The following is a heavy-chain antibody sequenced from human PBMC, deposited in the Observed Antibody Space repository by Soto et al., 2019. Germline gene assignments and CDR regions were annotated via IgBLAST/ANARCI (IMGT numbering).Heavy chain of an antibody. Sequence: QVQLVQSGAEGKKPGSSVKVSCKASVGTFSSFHITWVRQAPGQGLEWMGRIIPILNIANYAQNFQGRVTITADKSTNTDYMELNSLRSEDTAMYYCARGPNSLGDDWGQGTLITVSS. D-gene: IGHD7-27*01. CDR3: ARGPNSLGDD. CDR2: IIPILNIA. V-gene: IGHV1-69*02. CDR1: VGTFSSFH. J-gene: IGHJ4*02.